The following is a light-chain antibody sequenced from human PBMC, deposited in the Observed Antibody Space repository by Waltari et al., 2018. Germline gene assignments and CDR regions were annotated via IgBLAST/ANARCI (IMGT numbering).Light chain of an antibody. J-gene: IGKJ4*01. CDR1: QSVLYSYNNKNY. Sequence: IVMTQSPDSLAVSLGENATINFKSSQSVLYSYNNKNYLARYQQKPGQLPKLLIYLGSTRAAGVTDRVSSRGPGTDFTLTMRSLQTAHAANNYSQQDYSTAPLAFGG. CDR2: LGS. CDR3: QQDYSTAPLA. V-gene: IGKV4-1*01.